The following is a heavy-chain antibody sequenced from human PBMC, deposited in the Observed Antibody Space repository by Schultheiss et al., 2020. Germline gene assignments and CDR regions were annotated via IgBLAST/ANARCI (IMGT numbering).Heavy chain of an antibody. J-gene: IGHJ4*02. CDR2: INPNSGGT. Sequence: ASVKVSCKASGGSFSSYSFSWVRQAPGQGLEWMGRINPNSGGTNYAQKFQGRVTMTRDTSISTAYMELSRLRSDDTAVYYCARDRTYTVTDYWGRGTLVTVSS. D-gene: IGHD4-17*01. CDR1: GGSFSSYS. CDR3: ARDRTYTVTDY. V-gene: IGHV1-2*06.